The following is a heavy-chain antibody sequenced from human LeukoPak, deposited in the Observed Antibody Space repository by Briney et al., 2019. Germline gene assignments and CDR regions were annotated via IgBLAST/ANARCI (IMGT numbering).Heavy chain of an antibody. CDR2: INHSGST. V-gene: IGHV4-34*01. D-gene: IGHD2-15*01. CDR1: GGSFSGYY. Sequence: SETLSLTCAVYGGSFSGYYWSWIRQPPGKGLEWIGEINHSGSTNYNPSLKSRVTILVDTSKNQFSLKLSSVTAADTAVYYCARDSGRYCSGGSCYDYWGQGTLVTVSS. CDR3: ARDSGRYCSGGSCYDY. J-gene: IGHJ4*02.